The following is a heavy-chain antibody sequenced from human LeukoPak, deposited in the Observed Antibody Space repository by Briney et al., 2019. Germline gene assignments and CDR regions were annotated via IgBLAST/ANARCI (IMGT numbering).Heavy chain of an antibody. CDR1: SYSISRGYY. J-gene: IGHJ4*02. D-gene: IGHD3-10*01. V-gene: IGHV4-38-2*02. CDR2: INHSGST. Sequence: ASETLSLTCTVSSYSISRGYYWSWIRQPPGKGLEWIGEINHSGSTNYNPSLKSRVTISVDTSKNQFSLKLSSVTAADTAVYYCARRRGPWRGYYFDYWGQGTLVTVSS. CDR3: ARRRGPWRGYYFDY.